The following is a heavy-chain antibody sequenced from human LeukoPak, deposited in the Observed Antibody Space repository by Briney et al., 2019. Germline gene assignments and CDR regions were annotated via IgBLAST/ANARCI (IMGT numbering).Heavy chain of an antibody. D-gene: IGHD3-10*01. J-gene: IGHJ5*02. CDR3: ARDPALWFGSGGWFDP. CDR2: IYYSGST. V-gene: IGHV4-59*12. CDR1: GFTFSSYS. Sequence: PGGSLRLSCAASGFTFSSYSMNWVRQPPGKGLEWIGSIYYSGSTNYNPSLKSRVTISVDTSKNQFSLKLSSVTAADTAVYYCARDPALWFGSGGWFDPWGQGTLVTVSS.